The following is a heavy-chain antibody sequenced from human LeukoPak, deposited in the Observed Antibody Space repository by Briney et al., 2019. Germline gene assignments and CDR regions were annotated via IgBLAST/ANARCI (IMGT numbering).Heavy chain of an antibody. Sequence: ASVKVSCKASGYTFTGYYMHWVRQAPGQGLEWMGCINPNSGGTNYAQKFQGRVTMTRDTSISTAYMELSRLRSDDTAVYYCARSTPYYDILTGSYYFDYWGQGTLVAVSS. CDR2: INPNSGGT. CDR3: ARSTPYYDILTGSYYFDY. V-gene: IGHV1-2*02. D-gene: IGHD3-9*01. CDR1: GYTFTGYY. J-gene: IGHJ4*02.